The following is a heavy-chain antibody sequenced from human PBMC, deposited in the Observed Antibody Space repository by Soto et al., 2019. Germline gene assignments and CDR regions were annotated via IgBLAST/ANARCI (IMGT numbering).Heavy chain of an antibody. J-gene: IGHJ6*02. Sequence: SETLSLTCTVSGDSINTYFWSWIRQSPGKRLEWIGYIYYSGSTNYNPSLKSRVTISVDTSKNQFSLKLSSVTAADTAVYYCARVPDVWGQGTTVTVS. CDR1: GDSINTYF. CDR3: ARVPDV. V-gene: IGHV4-59*08. CDR2: IYYSGST. D-gene: IGHD2-2*01.